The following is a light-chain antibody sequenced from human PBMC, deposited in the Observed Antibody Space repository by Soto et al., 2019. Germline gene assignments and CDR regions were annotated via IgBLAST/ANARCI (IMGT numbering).Light chain of an antibody. Sequence: DIQMTQSPSTLSACVGDRVTITCRASQSISSWLAWYQQKPGKAPKLLIYGASSLESGVPSRFSGSGSGTEFTLTISSLQPDDFATYYCQQYNSYSPAFGQGTKV. CDR3: QQYNSYSPA. J-gene: IGKJ1*01. CDR1: QSISSW. CDR2: GAS. V-gene: IGKV1-5*01.